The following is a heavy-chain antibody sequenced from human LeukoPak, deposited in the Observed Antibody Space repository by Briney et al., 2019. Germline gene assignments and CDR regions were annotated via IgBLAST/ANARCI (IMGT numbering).Heavy chain of an antibody. CDR3: ANTPSYGYNNPYCFDP. Sequence: SGPTLVNPTQALTLTCTFSGFSLSTSGVGVGWIRQPPGKALEWPALTYWDADKRYSPSLKNRLTITKDTSKNLVVLTMTNVDPVDTATYCCANTPSYGYNNPYCFDPWGQGTLVTVSS. CDR1: GFSLSTSGVG. CDR2: TYWDADK. D-gene: IGHD5-18*01. J-gene: IGHJ5*02. V-gene: IGHV2-5*02.